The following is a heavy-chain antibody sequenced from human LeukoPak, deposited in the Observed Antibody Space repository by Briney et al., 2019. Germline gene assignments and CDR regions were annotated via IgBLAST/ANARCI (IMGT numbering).Heavy chain of an antibody. J-gene: IGHJ6*02. CDR2: INHSGST. Sequence: SETLSLTCAVYGGSFSAYYWYWSWIRQPPGKGLEWIGEINHSGSTNYNPSLKSRVTISVDTSKNQFSLKLSSVTAADTAVYYCARAPRDTKVLRFLEWLRNYGMDVWGQGTTVTVSS. CDR3: ARAPRDTKVLRFLEWLRNYGMDV. D-gene: IGHD3-3*01. CDR1: GGSFSAYYWY. V-gene: IGHV4-34*01.